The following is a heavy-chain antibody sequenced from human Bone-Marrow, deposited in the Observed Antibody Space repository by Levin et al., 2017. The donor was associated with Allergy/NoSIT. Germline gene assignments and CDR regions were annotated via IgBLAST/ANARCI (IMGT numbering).Heavy chain of an antibody. CDR1: GFTFSRYW. D-gene: IGHD3-10*01. CDR2: INQDGSER. Sequence: LSLTCAVSGFTFSRYWMTWVRQAPGKGLEWVATINQDGSERYSVDSVQGRFTTSRDNAESSLYLHMNSLRAEDTAVYYCARDRELRFGESPFDYWGQGTLVTVSS. CDR3: ARDRELRFGESPFDY. V-gene: IGHV3-7*04. J-gene: IGHJ4*02.